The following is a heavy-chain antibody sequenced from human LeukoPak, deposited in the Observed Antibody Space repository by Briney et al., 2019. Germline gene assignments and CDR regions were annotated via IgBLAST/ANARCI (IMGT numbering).Heavy chain of an antibody. CDR3: AYQREDYYDSSGLFDY. J-gene: IGHJ4*02. Sequence: ASVKVSCKASGYTFTSYGISWVRQAPGQGLEWMGWISAYNGNTNYAQKLQGRVTMTTDTSTSTAYMELRSLRSDDTAVYYCAYQREDYYDSSGLFDYWGQGTLVTVSS. D-gene: IGHD3-22*01. V-gene: IGHV1-18*01. CDR2: ISAYNGNT. CDR1: GYTFTSYG.